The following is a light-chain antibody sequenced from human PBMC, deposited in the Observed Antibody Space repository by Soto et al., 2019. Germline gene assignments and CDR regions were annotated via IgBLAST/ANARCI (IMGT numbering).Light chain of an antibody. CDR3: QQLNSYLPLT. CDR2: AAS. V-gene: IGKV1-9*01. CDR1: QGISSY. Sequence: DIQNAQSPSTLSASVGDRVTITCRASQGISSYLAWYQQKPGKAPKLLIYAASTLQSGVPSRFSGSGSGTEFTLTISSLQPEDFATYYCQQLNSYLPLTFGGGTKVDI. J-gene: IGKJ4*01.